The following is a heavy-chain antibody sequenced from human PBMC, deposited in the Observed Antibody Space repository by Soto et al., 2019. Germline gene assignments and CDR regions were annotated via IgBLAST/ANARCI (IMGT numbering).Heavy chain of an antibody. CDR3: ARASYDSSTYYLDY. CDR1: VAPISSGDYY. D-gene: IGHD3-22*01. J-gene: IGHJ4*02. CDR2: IYYSGST. V-gene: IGHV4-30-4*01. Sequence: SETLSLTCTVSVAPISSGDYYWTWIRQPPGKGLEWIGSIYYSGSTYYNPSLKSRVTISVDTSNNQFSLKLSSVTAADTAVYYCARASYDSSTYYLDYWGQGTLVTVS.